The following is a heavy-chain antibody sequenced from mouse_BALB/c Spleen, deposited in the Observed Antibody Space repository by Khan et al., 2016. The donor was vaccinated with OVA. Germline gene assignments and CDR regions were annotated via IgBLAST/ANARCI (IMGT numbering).Heavy chain of an antibody. V-gene: IGHV1-20*02. CDR2: INPHIGET. D-gene: IGHD1-1*01. CDR3: ARIYGSDFDY. Sequence: EVQLQESGPELVKPGASVKISCKASGYSFTGYFMNWLIQSHGKSLEWIGRINPHIGETFYNQKFKGKATLNVDESSSTAHMEIRSLASEDSAVYYCARIYGSDFDYWGQGTTLTVSS. J-gene: IGHJ2*01. CDR1: GYSFTGYF.